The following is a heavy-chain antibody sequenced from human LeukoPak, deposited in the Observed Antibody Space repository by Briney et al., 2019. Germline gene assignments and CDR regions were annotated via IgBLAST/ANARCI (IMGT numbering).Heavy chain of an antibody. Sequence: PGGPLRLPCAASGFTFSDYNMNGVRQPPGKGLEGVSYITNGGSTIHHADSVKGRFTISRDNAKKTLYLQMNSLRAEDTAVYYCARSIGLTGGGVDVWGQGTTVTVSS. CDR3: ARSIGLTGGGVDV. CDR2: ITNGGSTI. J-gene: IGHJ6*02. V-gene: IGHV3-11*01. D-gene: IGHD3-9*01. CDR1: GFTFSDYN.